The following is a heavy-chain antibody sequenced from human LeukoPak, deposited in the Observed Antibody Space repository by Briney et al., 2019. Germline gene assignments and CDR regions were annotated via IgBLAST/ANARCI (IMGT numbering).Heavy chain of an antibody. CDR3: ARGATVTTLDS. CDR2: IDTDGSST. V-gene: IGHV3-74*01. CDR1: GFTFSSYW. D-gene: IGHD4-17*01. J-gene: IGHJ5*01. Sequence: GGSLRLSCAAFGFTFSSYWMHWVRQAPGRGLVWVSRIDTDGSSTSYADSVKGRFTISRDNAKNTLYLQMNSLRVEDTAVYYCARGATVTTLDSWGQGTLVTVSS.